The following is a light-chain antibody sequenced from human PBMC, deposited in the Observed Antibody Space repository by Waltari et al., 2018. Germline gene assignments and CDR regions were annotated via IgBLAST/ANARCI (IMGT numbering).Light chain of an antibody. CDR2: DAS. CDR3: QQYHSVPLT. J-gene: IGKJ4*01. CDR1: RDIKKS. V-gene: IGKV1-33*01. Sequence: DIHMTQSPSSLSAPVGDRVTITCQASRDIKKSLNWFHQKAGKAPKVLIFDASNSQTGAPSRFSGSGSGTDFTFIISSLQPEDMGTYYCQQYHSVPLTFGGGTKVEIK.